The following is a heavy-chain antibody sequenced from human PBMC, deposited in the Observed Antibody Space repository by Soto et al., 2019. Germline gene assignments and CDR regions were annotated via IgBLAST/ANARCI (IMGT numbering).Heavy chain of an antibody. CDR2: IYWDADK. Sequence: QITLKESGPTLVKPTQTLTPTCTFSGFSLSTSGVGVGWIRQPPGKAMEGLALIYWDADKRYSPSLKSRLTIPKDTSKNQVVLTMTNMDTVDTATYYCALRPRLHYISSCYAWFDPWGQGTLVAVSS. D-gene: IGHD6-13*01. CDR1: GFSLSTSGVG. J-gene: IGHJ5*02. V-gene: IGHV2-5*02. CDR3: ALRPRLHYISSCYAWFDP.